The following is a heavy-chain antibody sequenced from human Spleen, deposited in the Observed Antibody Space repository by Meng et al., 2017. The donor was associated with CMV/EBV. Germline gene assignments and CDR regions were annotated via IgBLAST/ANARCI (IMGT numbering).Heavy chain of an antibody. CDR3: ARRTGTTSRYFDP. CDR2: IYPGDSDT. V-gene: IGHV5-51*01. J-gene: IGHJ5*02. D-gene: IGHD1-1*01. Sequence: CKGSGYTFTSSWIAWVRQMPGKGLEWMGIIYPGDSDTRYSPSFQGHVTISADTSINTAYLQWGSLKASDTAMYYCARRTGTTSRYFDPWGQGTLVTVSS. CDR1: GYTFTSSW.